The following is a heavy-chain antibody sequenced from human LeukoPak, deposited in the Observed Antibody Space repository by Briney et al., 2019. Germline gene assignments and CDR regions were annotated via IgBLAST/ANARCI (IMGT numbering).Heavy chain of an antibody. CDR2: ISSSSRSYI. Sequence: GGSLRLSCAASGFTFSSYGMHWVRQAPGKGLEWVSSISSSSRSYIYYADSVKGRFTISRDNAKNSLYLQMNSLRAEDTAVYYCARQREMTTIFSALGYWGQGTLVTVSS. V-gene: IGHV3-21*04. CDR1: GFTFSSYG. D-gene: IGHD5-24*01. CDR3: ARQREMTTIFSALGY. J-gene: IGHJ4*02.